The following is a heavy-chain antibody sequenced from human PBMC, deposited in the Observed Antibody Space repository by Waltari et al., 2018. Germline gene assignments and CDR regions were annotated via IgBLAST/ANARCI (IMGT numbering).Heavy chain of an antibody. CDR1: GDPISGNCW. D-gene: IGHD2-2*01. CDR2: VQHSGKT. Sequence: QVQLQESGQGLVKPSGTLSLTCAVSGDPISGNCWWSWVRQSPEKGLECIGQVQHSGKTHYNPSLQSRVTISVDKPKNQFSLNLNSVTAADTAVYYCAGDRAIGLFFDYWGRGTLVTVSS. V-gene: IGHV4-4*02. CDR3: AGDRAIGLFFDY. J-gene: IGHJ4*02.